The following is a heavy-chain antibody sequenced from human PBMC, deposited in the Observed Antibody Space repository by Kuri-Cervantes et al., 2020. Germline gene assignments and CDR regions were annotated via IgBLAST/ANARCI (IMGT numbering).Heavy chain of an antibody. V-gene: IGHV4-59*12. CDR2: VYYSGST. CDR1: GGSISSYY. J-gene: IGHJ4*02. CDR3: ARYTYCSTGRCYEDY. Sequence: SETLSLTCTVSGGSISSYYWSWIRQPPGKGLDWIGTVYYSGSTYYNPSLKSRVTISVDTSKNQFSLKLRSVTAADTAVYYCARYTYCSTGRCYEDYWGQGTLVTVSS. D-gene: IGHD2-15*01.